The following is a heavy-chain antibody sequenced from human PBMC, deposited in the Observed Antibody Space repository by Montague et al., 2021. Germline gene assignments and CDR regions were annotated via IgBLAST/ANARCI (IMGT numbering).Heavy chain of an antibody. CDR1: RSLINSDYY. CDR3: ARERDRYYYMDI. CDR2: VSHGGRN. J-gene: IGHJ6*03. Sequence: SETLSLSCTVSRSLINSDYYCGWIRQPPGKGLEWMGSVSHGGRNYYNPSLKSRVTISVDTSNNHFSLKLSSVTAADTAMYYCARERDRYYYMDIWGKGTTITVSS. V-gene: IGHV4-38-2*02.